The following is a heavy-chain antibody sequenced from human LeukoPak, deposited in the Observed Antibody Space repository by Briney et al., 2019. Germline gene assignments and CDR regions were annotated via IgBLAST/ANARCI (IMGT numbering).Heavy chain of an antibody. CDR1: GFTFSSFD. CDR3: ARRARYSGMDV. V-gene: IGHV3-13*01. CDR2: IDTTGDT. J-gene: IGHJ6*02. Sequence: PGGSLRLSCAASGFTFSSFDMHWVRQATGKGLEWVSAIDTTGDTYYPGSVKGRFTISRENAKNSMYLQMNNLRVGDTAVYYCARRARYSGMDVWGQGTTVTVSS.